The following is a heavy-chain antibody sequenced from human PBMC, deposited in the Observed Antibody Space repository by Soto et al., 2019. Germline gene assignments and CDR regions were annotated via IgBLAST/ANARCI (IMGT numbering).Heavy chain of an antibody. CDR1: GGTFSSYA. V-gene: IGHV1-69*01. Sequence: QVQLVQSGAEVKKPGSSVKVSCKASGGTFSSYAISWVRQAPGQGLEWMGGIIPIFGTTNYAQKFQGRVTITADESTSTAYMELSSLRSEDTAVYYCARVRFDAINTAMVLSSYYYYYGMDVWGQGTTVTVSS. D-gene: IGHD5-18*01. CDR3: ARVRFDAINTAMVLSSYYYYYGMDV. CDR2: IIPIFGTT. J-gene: IGHJ6*02.